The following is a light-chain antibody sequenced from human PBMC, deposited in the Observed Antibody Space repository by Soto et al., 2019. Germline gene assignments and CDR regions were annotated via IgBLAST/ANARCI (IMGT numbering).Light chain of an antibody. J-gene: IGKJ1*01. Sequence: EIVMTQSPATLSVSPGERATLSSRACQSVSNNLAWYQQKPGQAPRLHIYGASTRATGIPARFSGSGSGTDFTLTISSLKSEDFAVYYCHQYNNLPRTFGHGTKVEIK. CDR2: GAS. CDR1: QSVSNN. CDR3: HQYNNLPRT. V-gene: IGKV3-15*01.